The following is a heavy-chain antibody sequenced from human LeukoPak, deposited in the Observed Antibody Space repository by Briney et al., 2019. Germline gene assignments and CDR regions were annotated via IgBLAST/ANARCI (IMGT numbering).Heavy chain of an antibody. Sequence: PGGSLRLSCAASGFTLSRYGMNWVRQAPGKGLVWVSRINSEGSSTTYADSVKGRFTISRDNAKNTLILQMNSLRAEDTAVYYCARDYYSRFDYWGQGTLGTVSS. J-gene: IGHJ4*02. D-gene: IGHD3-22*01. CDR2: INSEGSST. CDR3: ARDYYSRFDY. CDR1: GFTLSRYG. V-gene: IGHV3-74*01.